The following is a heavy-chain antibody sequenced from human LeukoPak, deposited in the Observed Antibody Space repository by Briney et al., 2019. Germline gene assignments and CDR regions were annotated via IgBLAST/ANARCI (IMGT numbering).Heavy chain of an antibody. CDR2: ISSSGSTI. V-gene: IGHV3-48*01. CDR3: ARDVDTAMVIFDY. D-gene: IGHD5-18*01. Sequence: GGSLRLSCAASGFIFDDYTMHWVRQAPGKGLEWVSYISSSGSTIYYADSVKGRFTISRDNAKNSLYLQMNSLRAEDTAVYYCARDVDTAMVIFDYWGQGTLVTVSS. CDR1: GFIFDDYT. J-gene: IGHJ4*02.